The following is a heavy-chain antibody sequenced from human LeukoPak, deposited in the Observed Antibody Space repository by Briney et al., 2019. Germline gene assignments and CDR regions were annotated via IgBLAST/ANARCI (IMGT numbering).Heavy chain of an antibody. V-gene: IGHV3-21*01. CDR1: GFTFSSYS. CDR3: AKDGRPYYYDSSGEFDY. D-gene: IGHD3-22*01. CDR2: ISSSSSYI. Sequence: PGGSLRLSCAASGFTFSSYSMNWVRQAPGKGLEWVSSISSSSSYIYYADSVKGRFTISRDNAKNSLYLQMNSLRAEDTAVYYCAKDGRPYYYDSSGEFDYWGQGTLVTVSS. J-gene: IGHJ4*02.